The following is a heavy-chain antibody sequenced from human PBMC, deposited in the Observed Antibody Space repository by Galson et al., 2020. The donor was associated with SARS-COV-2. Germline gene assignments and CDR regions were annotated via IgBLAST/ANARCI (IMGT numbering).Heavy chain of an antibody. CDR3: ARHDMPHLWFGELFLNWFDP. J-gene: IGHJ5*02. CDR2: IYYSGST. D-gene: IGHD3-10*01. Sequence: ETSETLSLTCTVSGGSISSSSYYWGWIRQPPGKGLEWIGSIYYSGSTYYNPSLKSRVTISVDTSKNQFSLKLSSVTAADTAVYYCARHDMPHLWFGELFLNWFDPWGQRTLVTVSS. CDR1: GGSISSSSYY. V-gene: IGHV4-39*01.